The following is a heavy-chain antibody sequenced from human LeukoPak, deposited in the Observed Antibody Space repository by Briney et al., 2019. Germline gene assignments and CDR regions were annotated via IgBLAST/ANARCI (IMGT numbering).Heavy chain of an antibody. V-gene: IGHV3-21*01. CDR3: AAQRWYYYDSSGPLGY. CDR1: GFTFSSYS. CDR2: ISSSSSYI. J-gene: IGHJ4*02. D-gene: IGHD3-22*01. Sequence: PGGSLRLSCAASGFTFSSYSMNWVRQTPGKGLEWVSSISSSSSYIYYADSVKGRFTISRDNAKNSLYLQMNSLRAEDTAVYYCAAQRWYYYDSSGPLGYWGQGTLVTVSS.